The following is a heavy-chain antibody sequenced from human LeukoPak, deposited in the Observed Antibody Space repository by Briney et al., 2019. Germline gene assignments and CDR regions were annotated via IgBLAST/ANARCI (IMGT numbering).Heavy chain of an antibody. Sequence: GGSLRLSCAASRFTFSSYWMSWVRQAPGKGLEWVANIKQDGTEKYYVDSVKGRFTISRDNAKNSLYLQMDSLRAEDTAVYYCATQHTLWSPLDCWGQGTLVTVSS. CDR2: IKQDGTEK. V-gene: IGHV3-7*01. J-gene: IGHJ4*02. CDR3: ATQHTLWSPLDC. CDR1: RFTFSSYW. D-gene: IGHD3-10*01.